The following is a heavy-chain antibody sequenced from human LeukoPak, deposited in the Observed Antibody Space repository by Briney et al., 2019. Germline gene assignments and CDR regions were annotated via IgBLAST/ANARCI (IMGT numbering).Heavy chain of an antibody. CDR1: GFTFSSYA. D-gene: IGHD2-2*01. CDR3: AKDPPLNIVVVPAAGYYMDV. V-gene: IGHV3-23*01. J-gene: IGHJ6*03. CDR2: ISGGGGST. Sequence: GGSLRLSCAASGFTFSSYAMSWVRQAPGKGLEWVSAISGGGGSTYYADSVKGRFTISRDNSKNTLYLQMNSLRAEDTAVYYCAKDPPLNIVVVPAAGYYMDVWGKGTTVTVSS.